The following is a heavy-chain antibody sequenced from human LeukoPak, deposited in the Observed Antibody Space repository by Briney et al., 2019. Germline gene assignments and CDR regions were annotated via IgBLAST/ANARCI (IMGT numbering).Heavy chain of an antibody. CDR3: AKDYYGSGSYDLDY. CDR2: ISYDGSNK. Sequence: GGSLRLSCAASGFTFSSYAMHWVRQAPGKGLEWVAVISYDGSNKSYADSVKGRFTISRDNSKNTLYLQMNSLRAEDTAVYYCAKDYYGSGSYDLDYWGQGTLVTVSS. V-gene: IGHV3-30*18. J-gene: IGHJ4*02. CDR1: GFTFSSYA. D-gene: IGHD3-10*01.